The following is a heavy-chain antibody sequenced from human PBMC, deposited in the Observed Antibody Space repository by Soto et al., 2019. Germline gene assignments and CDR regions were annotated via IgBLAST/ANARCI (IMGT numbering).Heavy chain of an antibody. CDR1: GFTFSSYW. J-gene: IGHJ6*02. CDR2: IKQDGSEK. CDR3: ARERGYSGYDYYYYYGMDV. Sequence: GSLRLSCAASGFTFSSYWMSWVRQAPGKGLEWVANIKQDGSEKYYVDSVKGRFTISRDNAKNSLYLQMNSLRAEDTAVYYCARERGYSGYDYYYYYGMDVWGQGTTVTVSS. D-gene: IGHD5-12*01. V-gene: IGHV3-7*03.